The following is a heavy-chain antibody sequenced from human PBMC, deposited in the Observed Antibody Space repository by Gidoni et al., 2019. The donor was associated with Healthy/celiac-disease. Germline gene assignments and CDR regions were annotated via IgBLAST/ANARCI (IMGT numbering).Heavy chain of an antibody. CDR2: ISGSGGST. Sequence: EVQLLESGGGLVQPGGSLRLSCAASGFTFSSYAMSWVRQAPGKGLEWVSAISGSGGSTYYADSVKGRFTISRDNSKNTLYLQMNSLRAEDTAVYYCAKYGSGYNYYYYGMDVWGQGTTVTVSS. V-gene: IGHV3-23*01. CDR1: GFTFSSYA. CDR3: AKYGSGYNYYYYGMDV. J-gene: IGHJ6*02. D-gene: IGHD3-10*01.